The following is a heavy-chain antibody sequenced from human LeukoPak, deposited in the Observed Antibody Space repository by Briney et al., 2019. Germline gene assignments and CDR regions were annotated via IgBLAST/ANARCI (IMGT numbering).Heavy chain of an antibody. CDR3: ATTKQARRYFDY. D-gene: IGHD1-1*01. V-gene: IGHV3-23*01. Sequence: GGSLRLSCAGSGFTFSSNPLSWVRQAPGKGLEWVSAINPSGGNTYYADSVRGRFTISRDNSKNPLYLQMNTLRAEDTAVYYCATTKQARRYFDYWGQGTLVTVSS. J-gene: IGHJ4*02. CDR1: GFTFSSNP. CDR2: INPSGGNT.